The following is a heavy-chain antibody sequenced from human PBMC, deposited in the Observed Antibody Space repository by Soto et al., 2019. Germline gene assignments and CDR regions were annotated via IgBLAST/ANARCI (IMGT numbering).Heavy chain of an antibody. CDR1: GFTFSSYG. CDR3: ARGHSSGYNWFDP. J-gene: IGHJ5*02. D-gene: IGHD6-19*01. CDR2: ISSGSSTI. V-gene: IGHV3-48*02. Sequence: GGSLRLSCAASGFTFSSYGMNWVRQAPGKGLEWVSYISSGSSTIHYADSVRGRFTISRDNAKNSLYLQMNSLRDADTAVYYCARGHSSGYNWFDPWGQGTLVTVSS.